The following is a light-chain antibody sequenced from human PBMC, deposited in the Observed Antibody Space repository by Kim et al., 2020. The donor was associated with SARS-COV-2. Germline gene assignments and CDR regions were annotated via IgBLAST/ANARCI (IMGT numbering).Light chain of an antibody. CDR3: QQSYSIPQT. V-gene: IGKV1-39*01. CDR2: AAS. CDR1: QSISRY. J-gene: IGKJ1*01. Sequence: DIQMTQSPSSLSASVGDRVTITCRASQSISRYLNWYQLKPGKAPKLLIYAASTLQSGVPSRFNGSESGTDFTLTISSLQPEDFATYYCQQSYSIPQTFGQGTKVDI.